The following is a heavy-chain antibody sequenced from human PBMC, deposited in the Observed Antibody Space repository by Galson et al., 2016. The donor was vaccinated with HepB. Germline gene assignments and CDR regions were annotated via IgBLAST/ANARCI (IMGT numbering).Heavy chain of an antibody. D-gene: IGHD1-7*01. CDR1: GYTFEDYW. CDR3: ARHVGSGVTGTVFDH. V-gene: IGHV5-10-1*01. CDR2: IDVSDSET. Sequence: QSGAEVKKPGESLRISCKGSGYTFEDYWITWVRQMPGQGLEWMGRIDVSDSETKFSPAFQGHVTISADKSTRTAYLQWSSLRASDTALYFCARHVGSGVTGTVFDHWGQGTLVTVSS. J-gene: IGHJ4*02.